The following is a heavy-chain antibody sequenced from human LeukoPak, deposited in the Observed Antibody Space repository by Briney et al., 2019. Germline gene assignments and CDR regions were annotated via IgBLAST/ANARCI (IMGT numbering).Heavy chain of an antibody. CDR3: ARQKWEQQGRAYYFNGLDV. V-gene: IGHV4-4*02. D-gene: IGHD1/OR15-1a*01. CDR2: FYLYGTT. J-gene: IGHJ6*02. Sequence: SETLSFNCSVSIGSISSSKWWSWVRQSPVKGLEWIGEFYLYGTTNYNPSFTSRVTMSVDRSRNQFSLKLTSVTAADTAVYYCARQKWEQQGRAYYFNGLDVWGPGTTVIVSS. CDR1: IGSISSSKW.